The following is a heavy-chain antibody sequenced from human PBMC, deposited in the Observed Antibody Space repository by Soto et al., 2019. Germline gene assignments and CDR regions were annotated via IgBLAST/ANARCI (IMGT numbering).Heavy chain of an antibody. J-gene: IGHJ4*02. D-gene: IGHD1-1*01. CDR3: ARGQLPFAY. Sequence: SETLSLTCSVSDASVSKYYWSWIRQPPGKGLEWIGYISHTGYTSYNPSLESRLTISMDKSKNQLSLSLNSVTTADTAVYYCARGQLPFAYWGQGTPVTVSS. V-gene: IGHV4-59*02. CDR2: ISHTGYT. CDR1: DASVSKYY.